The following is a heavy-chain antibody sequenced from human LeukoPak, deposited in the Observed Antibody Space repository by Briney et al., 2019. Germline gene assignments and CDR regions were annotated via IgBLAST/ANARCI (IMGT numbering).Heavy chain of an antibody. CDR2: FDPEDGET. Sequence: ASVKVSCKASGGTFSSYAISWVRQAPGQGLEWMGGFDPEDGETIYAQKFQGRVTMTEDTSTDTAYMELSSLRSEDTAVYYCATGLLPQLLYDYWGQGTLVTVSS. CDR3: ATGLLPQLLYDY. J-gene: IGHJ4*02. CDR1: GGTFSSYA. D-gene: IGHD2-2*02. V-gene: IGHV1-24*01.